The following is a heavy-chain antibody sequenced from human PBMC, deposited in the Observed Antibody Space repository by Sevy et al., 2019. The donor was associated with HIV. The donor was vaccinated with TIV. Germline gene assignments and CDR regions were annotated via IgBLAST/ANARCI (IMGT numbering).Heavy chain of an antibody. D-gene: IGHD6-6*01. Sequence: ASVKVSCKASGYTFTSYYIHWVRQAPGQGLEWMGWINPNSGGTNYAQKFQGRVTMTRDTSISTAYMELSRLRSDDTAVYYCARGLGDSSSSERDYWGQGTLVTVSS. CDR1: GYTFTSYY. CDR3: ARGLGDSSSSERDY. V-gene: IGHV1-2*02. J-gene: IGHJ4*02. CDR2: INPNSGGT.